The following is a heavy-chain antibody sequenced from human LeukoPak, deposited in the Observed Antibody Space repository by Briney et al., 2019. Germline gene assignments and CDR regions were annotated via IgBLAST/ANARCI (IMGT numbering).Heavy chain of an antibody. CDR1: GFTFSSSW. Sequence: GGSLRLSCAVSGFTFSSSWMRWVRQAPGKGLVWVSHIKTDGSTTAYADSVKGRFTISRDNAKNTLYLQMNSLRAEDTGVYYCARGNQQLPRSTPDYWGQGTLVTVSS. J-gene: IGHJ4*02. CDR3: ARGNQQLPRSTPDY. D-gene: IGHD2-2*01. V-gene: IGHV3-74*01. CDR2: IKTDGSTT.